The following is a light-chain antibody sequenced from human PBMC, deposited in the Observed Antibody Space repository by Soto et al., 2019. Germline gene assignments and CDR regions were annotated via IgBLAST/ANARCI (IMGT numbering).Light chain of an antibody. V-gene: IGKV3-20*01. CDR1: QSFSSSY. CDR3: QQYGSSPFT. J-gene: IGKJ3*01. Sequence: EIVLTQSPGTLSLSPGERATLSCRASQSFSSSYLAWYQQKPGQAPRLLIYGASSRATGIPDRFSGSGSGTDFTLTISRLEPEDVALYYCQQYGSSPFTFGPGTKVDIK. CDR2: GAS.